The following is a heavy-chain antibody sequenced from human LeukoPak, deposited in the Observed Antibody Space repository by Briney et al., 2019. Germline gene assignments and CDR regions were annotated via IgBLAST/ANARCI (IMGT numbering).Heavy chain of an antibody. D-gene: IGHD6-6*01. J-gene: IGHJ4*02. CDR1: GFTSTSYG. CDR2: IWYDGSNK. V-gene: IGHV3-33*08. CDR3: ARDPAARISHFDY. Sequence: PGRSLRLSCAASGFTSTSYGMHWVRQAPGKGLEWVAVIWYDGSNKYYTDSVKGRFTISRDNSKNTLYLQMNSLRAEDTAVYYCARDPAARISHFDYWGQGTLVTVSS.